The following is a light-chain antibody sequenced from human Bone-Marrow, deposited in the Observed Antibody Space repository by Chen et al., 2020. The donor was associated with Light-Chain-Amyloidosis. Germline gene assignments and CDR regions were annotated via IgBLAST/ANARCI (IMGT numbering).Light chain of an antibody. CDR2: DDS. CDR3: QVWDRSSDRPV. CDR1: NIGSTS. V-gene: IGLV3-21*02. Sequence: SYVLTQPSSVSLAPGQTATIACGGNNIGSTSVHWYQQTPGQAPLLVVYDDSDRPSGIPARLSGPNSGNTATLTISGVEAGDEADYYCQVWDRSSDRPVFGGGTKLTVL. J-gene: IGLJ3*02.